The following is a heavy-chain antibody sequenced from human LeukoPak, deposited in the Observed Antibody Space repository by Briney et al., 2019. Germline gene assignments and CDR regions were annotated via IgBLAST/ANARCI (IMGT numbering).Heavy chain of an antibody. CDR2: INHSGST. CDR3: ARGGGATTV. D-gene: IGHD1-26*01. CDR1: GGSFSGYY. V-gene: IGHV4-34*01. Sequence: SETLSLTCAVYGGSFSGYYWSWIRQPPGKGLEWIGEINHSGSTNYNPSLKSRVTKSVDTSKNQFSLKLSSVTAADTAVYYCARGGGATTVWGQGTLVTVSS. J-gene: IGHJ4*02.